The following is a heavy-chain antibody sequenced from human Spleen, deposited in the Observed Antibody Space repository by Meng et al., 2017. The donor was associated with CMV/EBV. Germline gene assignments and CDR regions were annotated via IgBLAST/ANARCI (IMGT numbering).Heavy chain of an antibody. V-gene: IGHV3-30*04. Sequence: GESLKISCAASGFTFSSYAMHWVRQAPGKGLEWVAVISYDGSNKYYADSVKGRFTISRDNSKNTLYLQMNSLRAEDTAVYYCTTLSNTVEFWGQGTLVTVSS. J-gene: IGHJ4*02. D-gene: IGHD1-1*01. CDR2: ISYDGSNK. CDR3: TTLSNTVEF. CDR1: GFTFSSYA.